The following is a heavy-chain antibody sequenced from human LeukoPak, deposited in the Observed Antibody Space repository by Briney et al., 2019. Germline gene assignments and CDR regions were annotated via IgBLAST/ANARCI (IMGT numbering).Heavy chain of an antibody. V-gene: IGHV4-34*01. Sequence: SETLSLTCAVYGGSFSGYYWSWIRQPPGKGLEWIGTISYSGTTYYNPSLKSRVTISVDTSKNQFSLKLNSVTAADTAVYFCGRLDDYDYSAWWGQGILVTVSS. CDR2: ISYSGTT. D-gene: IGHD3-22*01. J-gene: IGHJ4*02. CDR3: GRLDDYDYSAW. CDR1: GGSFSGYY.